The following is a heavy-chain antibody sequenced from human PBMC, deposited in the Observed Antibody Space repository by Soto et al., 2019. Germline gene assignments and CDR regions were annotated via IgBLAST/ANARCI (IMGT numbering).Heavy chain of an antibody. CDR2: IYPGDSDT. J-gene: IGHJ4*02. CDR1: GYSFTSYC. CDR3: ASPVDTAMAYKN. D-gene: IGHD5-18*01. V-gene: IGHV5-51*01. Sequence: GESLKIACKGSGYSFTSYCIGWVLQMPGKGLEWMGIIYPGDSDTRYSPSFQGQVTISADKSISTAYLQWSSLKASDTAMYYCASPVDTAMAYKNWGQGTLVTVSS.